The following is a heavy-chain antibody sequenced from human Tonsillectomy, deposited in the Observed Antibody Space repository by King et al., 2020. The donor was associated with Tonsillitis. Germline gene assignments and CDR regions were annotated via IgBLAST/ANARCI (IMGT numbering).Heavy chain of an antibody. Sequence: VQLVESGGGVVQPGRSLRLSCAASGFTFSSYAMHWVRQAPGKGLEWVAVISYDGSNKYYADSVKGRFTISRHNSKNTLYLQMNSLRAEDTAVYYCASPAGSGSFPSASDYWGQGTLVTVSS. CDR2: ISYDGSNK. D-gene: IGHD3-10*01. V-gene: IGHV3-30*04. CDR3: ASPAGSGSFPSASDY. CDR1: GFTFSSYA. J-gene: IGHJ4*02.